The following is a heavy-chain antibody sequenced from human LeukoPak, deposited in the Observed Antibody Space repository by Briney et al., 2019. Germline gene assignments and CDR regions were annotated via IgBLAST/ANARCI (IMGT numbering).Heavy chain of an antibody. J-gene: IGHJ4*02. CDR2: MNPNSGNT. Sequence: GASVKVSCKASGYTFTSYAINWVRQATGQGLEWMGWMNPNSGNTGYAQKFQGRVTMTRNTSISTAYMELSSLRSEDTAVYYCARGSGCSGGSCSYYYFDYWGQGTLVTVSS. V-gene: IGHV1-8*01. CDR1: GYTFTSYA. D-gene: IGHD2-15*01. CDR3: ARGSGCSGGSCSYYYFDY.